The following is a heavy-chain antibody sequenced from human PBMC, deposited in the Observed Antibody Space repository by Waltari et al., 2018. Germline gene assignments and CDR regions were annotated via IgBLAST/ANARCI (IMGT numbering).Heavy chain of an antibody. CDR2: INHSGST. CDR3: ARLANFWSGYYRY. J-gene: IGHJ4*02. CDR1: GGSFSGYY. D-gene: IGHD3-3*01. Sequence: QVQLQQWGAGLLKPSETLSLTCAVYGGSFSGYYWSWIRQPPGKGLEWSGEINHSGSTNYNPSLMCRVTISVDTSKNQFSLKLSSVTAADTAVYYCARLANFWSGYYRYWGQGTLVTVSS. V-gene: IGHV4-34*01.